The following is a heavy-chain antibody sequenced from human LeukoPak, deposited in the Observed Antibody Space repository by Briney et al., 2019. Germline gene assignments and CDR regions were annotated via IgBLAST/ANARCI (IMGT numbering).Heavy chain of an antibody. J-gene: IGHJ4*02. D-gene: IGHD1-1*01. V-gene: IGHV4-61*08. Sequence: SETLSLTCSVSGGSVSSGDYYWSWIRQPPGKGLEWIGYVDYSGSTSYNPSLRRRVTISLDTSKNQFSLKVMYLTATDTAVYYCARGIRTGYGYWGQGTLVTVSS. CDR1: GGSVSSGDYY. CDR3: ARGIRTGYGY. CDR2: VDYSGST.